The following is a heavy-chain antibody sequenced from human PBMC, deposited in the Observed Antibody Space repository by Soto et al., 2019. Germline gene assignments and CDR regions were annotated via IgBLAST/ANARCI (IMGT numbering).Heavy chain of an antibody. V-gene: IGHV4-31*03. CDR2: IYYSGST. Sequence: QVQLQESGPGLVKPSQTLSLTCTVSGGSISSGGYYWSWIRQHPGKGLEWIGDIYYSGSTYYNTSLKSRVTISVDTSKNQFSLKLSSVTAADTAVYYCARAGYCSGGSCYSLYYFDYWGQGTLVTVSS. CDR1: GGSISSGGYY. CDR3: ARAGYCSGGSCYSLYYFDY. J-gene: IGHJ4*02. D-gene: IGHD2-15*01.